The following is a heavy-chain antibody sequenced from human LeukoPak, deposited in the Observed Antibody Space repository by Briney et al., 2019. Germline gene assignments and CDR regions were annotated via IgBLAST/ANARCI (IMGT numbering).Heavy chain of an antibody. CDR3: ARVTSGYSSGWYYFQH. J-gene: IGHJ1*01. CDR1: GYTFTGYY. Sequence: ASVKVSCKASGYTFTGYYMHWVRQAPGQGLEWMGWINPSSGGTNYAQKFQGRVTMTRDTSISTAYMELSRLRSDDTAMYYCARVTSGYSSGWYYFQHWGQGTLVTVSS. CDR2: INPSSGGT. D-gene: IGHD6-19*01. V-gene: IGHV1-2*02.